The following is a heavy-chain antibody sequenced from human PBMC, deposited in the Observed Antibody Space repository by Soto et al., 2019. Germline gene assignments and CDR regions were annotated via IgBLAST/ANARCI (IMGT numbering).Heavy chain of an antibody. V-gene: IGHV3-30*18. D-gene: IGHD6-6*01. J-gene: IGHJ4*02. CDR3: AKDWQQLVWWDYFDY. Sequence: GGSLRLSCAASGFTFSSYGMHWVRQAPGKGLEWVAVISHDGSNKYYADSVKGRFTISRDNSKNTLYLQMNSLRAEDTAVYYCAKDWQQLVWWDYFDYWGQGTLVTVSS. CDR2: ISHDGSNK. CDR1: GFTFSSYG.